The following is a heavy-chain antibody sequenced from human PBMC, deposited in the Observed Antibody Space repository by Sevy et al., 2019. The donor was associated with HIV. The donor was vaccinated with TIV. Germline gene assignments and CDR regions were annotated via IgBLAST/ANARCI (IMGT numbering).Heavy chain of an antibody. J-gene: IGHJ6*02. CDR3: AREGGYSDQGMDV. CDR2: ISTSRSTI. D-gene: IGHD5-18*01. Sequence: GGSLRLSCAASGFTFISYSFNWVRQAPGKGLEWLSYISTSRSTIYYADSVKGRFTISRDNAKKSLYLQMNSLRVEDTAVYYCAREGGYSDQGMDVWGQGTTVTVSS. V-gene: IGHV3-48*01. CDR1: GFTFISYS.